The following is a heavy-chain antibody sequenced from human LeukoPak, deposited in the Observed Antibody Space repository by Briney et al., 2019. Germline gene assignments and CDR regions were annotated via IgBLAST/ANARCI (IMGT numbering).Heavy chain of an antibody. J-gene: IGHJ5*02. CDR2: MNPNSGNT. V-gene: IGHV1-8*01. CDR3: ARASYGGGYVVH. Sequence: ASVKVSCKASGYTFTSYDINWVRQATGQGLEWMGWMNPNSGNTGYAQKFQGRVTMTRNTSISTAYMELSSLRSEDTAVYYCARASYGGGYVVHWGPGTLVTVSS. D-gene: IGHD5-12*01. CDR1: GYTFTSYD.